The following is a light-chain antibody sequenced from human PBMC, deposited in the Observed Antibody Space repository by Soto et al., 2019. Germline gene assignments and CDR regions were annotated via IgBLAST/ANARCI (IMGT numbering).Light chain of an antibody. V-gene: IGKV1-5*03. CDR1: QSISSW. Sequence: IQMTQSPSTLSASVGDRVPITFRSSQSISSWLAWYQQKPGKAPKLLIYKASSLESGVPSRFSGTGSGTEFTLTISSLQHEDFATYYCQQYNSYSRTFGQGTKVDIK. J-gene: IGKJ1*01. CDR3: QQYNSYSRT. CDR2: KAS.